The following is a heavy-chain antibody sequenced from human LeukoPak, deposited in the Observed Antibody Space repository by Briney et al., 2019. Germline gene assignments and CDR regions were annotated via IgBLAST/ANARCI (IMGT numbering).Heavy chain of an antibody. CDR2: IKQDGSEK. CDR1: GFTFSSYW. CDR3: ARIYHYYDSSGYPFFFDY. V-gene: IGHV3-7*01. D-gene: IGHD3-22*01. Sequence: GGSLRLSCAXSGFTFSSYWMSWVRQAPGKGLEWVANIKQDGSEKYYVDSVKGRFTISRDNAKNSLYLQMNSLRAEDTAVYYCARIYHYYDSSGYPFFFDYWGQGTLVTVSS. J-gene: IGHJ4*02.